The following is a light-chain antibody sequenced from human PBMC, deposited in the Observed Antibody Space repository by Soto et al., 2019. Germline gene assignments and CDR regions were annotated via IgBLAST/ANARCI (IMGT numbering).Light chain of an antibody. CDR3: ATWDYSLTGEV. CDR1: SYNIGNNY. Sequence: QSVLPQPPSVSAAPGQKVTISCSGSSYNIGNNYVSWYQQLPGTAPKLLIYDNNKRPSGIPDRFSGSKSGTSGTLDITGLQTGDEADYYCATWDYSLTGEVFGGGTKVTVL. V-gene: IGLV1-51*01. J-gene: IGLJ2*01. CDR2: DNN.